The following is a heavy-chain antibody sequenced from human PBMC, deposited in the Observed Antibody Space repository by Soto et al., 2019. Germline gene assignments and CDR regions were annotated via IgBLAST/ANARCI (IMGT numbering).Heavy chain of an antibody. Sequence: GGSLRLSCAASGFTFSSYAMHWVRQAPGKGLEWVAVISYDGSNKYYADSVKGRFTISRDNSKNTLYLQMNSLRAEDTAVYYCAKDQAAESYSYGYFDYWGQGTLVTVSS. D-gene: IGHD5-18*01. J-gene: IGHJ4*02. CDR1: GFTFSSYA. CDR3: AKDQAAESYSYGYFDY. V-gene: IGHV3-30*04. CDR2: ISYDGSNK.